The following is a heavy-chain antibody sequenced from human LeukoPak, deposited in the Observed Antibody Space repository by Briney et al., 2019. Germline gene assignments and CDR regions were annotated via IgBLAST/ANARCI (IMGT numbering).Heavy chain of an antibody. V-gene: IGHV3-21*01. CDR3: ARDFRHCGGDCYSERHYYFDF. CDR2: ISSSSNYI. CDR1: GFTFSSYS. J-gene: IGHJ4*02. Sequence: RGSLRLSCAASGFTFSSYSMNWVRQAPGKGLEWVSSISSSSNYIYYADSLKGRFTISRDNAKNSLYLQMNSLRAEDTAVYYCARDFRHCGGDCYSERHYYFDFWGQGTLVTVSS. D-gene: IGHD2-21*02.